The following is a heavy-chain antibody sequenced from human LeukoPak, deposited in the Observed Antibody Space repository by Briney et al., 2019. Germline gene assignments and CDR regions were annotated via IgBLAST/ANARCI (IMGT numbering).Heavy chain of an antibody. J-gene: IGHJ3*02. V-gene: IGHV1-18*01. Sequence: ASVKVSCKASGYTFISYGISWVRQAPGQGLEWMGWISAYNGNTIYAQKFQGRVTMTEDTSTDTAYMELSSLRSEDTAVYYCATGYCSSTSCYTFYAFDIWGQGTMVTVSS. D-gene: IGHD2-2*02. CDR1: GYTFISYG. CDR3: ATGYCSSTSCYTFYAFDI. CDR2: ISAYNGNT.